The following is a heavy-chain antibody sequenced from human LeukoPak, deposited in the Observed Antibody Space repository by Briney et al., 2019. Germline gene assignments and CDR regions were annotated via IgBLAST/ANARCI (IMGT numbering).Heavy chain of an antibody. J-gene: IGHJ4*02. CDR2: IIPILGIA. D-gene: IGHD3-9*01. V-gene: IGHV1-69*04. CDR3: ARERYDILTGYYGPSDY. CDR1: GGTFSSYA. Sequence: ASVKVSFKASGGTFSSYAISWVRQAPGQGLEWMGRIIPILGIANYAQKFQGRVTITADKSTSTAYMELSSLRSEDTAVYYCARERYDILTGYYGPSDYWGQGTLVTVSS.